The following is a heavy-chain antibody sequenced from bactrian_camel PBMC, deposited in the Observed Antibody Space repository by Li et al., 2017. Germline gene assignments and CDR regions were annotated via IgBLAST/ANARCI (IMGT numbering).Heavy chain of an antibody. V-gene: IGHV3S40*01. CDR1: GYSWT. CDR2: IVKGGGKT. Sequence: VQLVESGGGKVQPGGSLRLSCADSGYSWTMWVRQAPGKGLEWVSGIVKGGGKTYYADSIGGRFTISVDNAKSTVYLQMNSLKPEDTGVYYCAADYEVRLRNTVISGLCVENMKVTNYWGQGTQVTVS. D-gene: IGHD6*01. CDR3: AADYEVRLRNTVISGLCVENMKVTNY. J-gene: IGHJ4*01.